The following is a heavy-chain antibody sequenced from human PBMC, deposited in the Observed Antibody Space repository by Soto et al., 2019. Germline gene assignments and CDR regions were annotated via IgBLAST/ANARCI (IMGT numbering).Heavy chain of an antibody. CDR3: ARHLYSGYDYFDY. CDR1: GGSISSYY. J-gene: IGHJ4*02. Sequence: SETLSLTCTVSGGSISSYYWSWIRQPPGKGLEWIGYIYYSGSTNYNPSLKSRVTISVDTSKNQFSLKLSSVTAADTAVYYCARHLYSGYDYFDYWGQGNLVTVSS. D-gene: IGHD5-12*01. CDR2: IYYSGST. V-gene: IGHV4-59*08.